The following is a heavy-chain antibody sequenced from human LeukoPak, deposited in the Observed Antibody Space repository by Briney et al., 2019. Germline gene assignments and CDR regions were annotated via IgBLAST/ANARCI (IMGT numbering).Heavy chain of an antibody. V-gene: IGHV4-61*01. CDR3: ARAQGRNRGITIFGVVKLPYYYYGMDV. D-gene: IGHD3-3*01. Sequence: SETLSLTCTVSGGSVSSGSYYWSWTRQPPGKGLEWIGYIYYSGSTNYNPSLKSRVTISVDTSKNQFSLKLSSVTAADTAVYYCARAQGRNRGITIFGVVKLPYYYYGMDVWGQGTTVTVSS. CDR1: GGSVSSGSYY. CDR2: IYYSGST. J-gene: IGHJ6*02.